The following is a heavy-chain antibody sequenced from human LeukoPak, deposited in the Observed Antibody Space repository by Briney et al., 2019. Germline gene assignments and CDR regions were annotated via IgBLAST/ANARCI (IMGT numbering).Heavy chain of an antibody. Sequence: GGSLRLSCAASGFTFSSYAMSWVRQAPGKGLEWVSAISTSGGSTYYADSVKGRFTISRDNSKNTLHLQVNSLRAEDTAVYYCAKRLQDDYGDSNAFDFWGQGTMVTVSS. V-gene: IGHV3-23*01. CDR2: ISTSGGST. J-gene: IGHJ3*01. CDR1: GFTFSSYA. CDR3: AKRLQDDYGDSNAFDF. D-gene: IGHD4-17*01.